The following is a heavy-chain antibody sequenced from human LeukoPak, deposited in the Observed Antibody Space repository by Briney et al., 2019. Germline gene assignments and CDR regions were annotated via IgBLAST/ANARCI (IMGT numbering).Heavy chain of an antibody. CDR2: ISGSGVTT. D-gene: IGHD1-26*01. Sequence: GGSLRLSCVASGFTFSSYAMSWVRQAPGKGLEWVSAISGSGVTTHYAGSVKGRFSISRDNSKNTLYLQMNSLRAEDTALYYCAKKVVVGATSPYSDFQDWGQGTLVTVSS. V-gene: IGHV3-23*01. CDR1: GFTFSSYA. J-gene: IGHJ1*01. CDR3: AKKVVVGATSPYSDFQD.